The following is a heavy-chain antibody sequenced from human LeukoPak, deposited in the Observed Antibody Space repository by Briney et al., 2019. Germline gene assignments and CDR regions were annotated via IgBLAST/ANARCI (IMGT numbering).Heavy chain of an antibody. J-gene: IGHJ4*02. CDR2: IRYDGSNQ. V-gene: IGHV3-30*02. CDR3: VKGGFCGTTTCHLLPYDY. D-gene: IGHD2-2*01. Sequence: GGSLRLSCAASGFTFSSYAMSWVRQAPGKGLEWVSFIRYDGSNQYYAESVRGRFTISRDNSKNTLYLQMNSLTADDTAVYYCVKGGFCGTTTCHLLPYDYWGQGTLVTVSS. CDR1: GFTFSSYA.